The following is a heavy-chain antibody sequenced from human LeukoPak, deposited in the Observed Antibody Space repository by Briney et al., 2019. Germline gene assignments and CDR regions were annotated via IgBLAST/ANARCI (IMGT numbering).Heavy chain of an antibody. CDR3: AKAEDIVVVPAVSFDY. CDR1: GFNLNDYY. V-gene: IGHV3-11*01. CDR2: ITSSGSV. D-gene: IGHD2-2*01. Sequence: GGSLRLSCAASGFNLNDYYMSWIRQAPGKGLEWISYITSSGSVYYSDSVKGRFTISRDAASESLYLQMNRLAVEDTAVYYCAKAEDIVVVPAVSFDYWGQGTLVTVSS. J-gene: IGHJ4*02.